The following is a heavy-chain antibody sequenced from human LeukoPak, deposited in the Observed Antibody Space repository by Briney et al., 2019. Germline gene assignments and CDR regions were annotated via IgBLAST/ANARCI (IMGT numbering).Heavy chain of an antibody. Sequence: GGSLRLSCAASGFTFSNYGILWVRQAPGKGLEWVAVIWYDGSNKYYADSVKGRFTLSRDNSKNTLFLQMNSLRPEDTAVYFCARDLTQLALFDYWGQGTLVTVSS. CDR2: IWYDGSNK. D-gene: IGHD6-13*01. CDR3: ARDLTQLALFDY. V-gene: IGHV3-33*01. J-gene: IGHJ4*02. CDR1: GFTFSNYG.